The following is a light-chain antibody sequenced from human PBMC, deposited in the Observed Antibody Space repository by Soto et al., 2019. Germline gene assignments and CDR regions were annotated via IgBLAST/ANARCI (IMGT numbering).Light chain of an antibody. J-gene: IGKJ4*01. CDR1: QSINSN. CDR2: DAS. V-gene: IGKV3-15*01. Sequence: ETVMTQSPATLSVSPGERVTLSCRASQSINSNLAWYQQRPGQAPRVLIYDASTRATAVPARFSGSGSGTEFTLTISSLQSEDFAVYYCQPYNNWPLTFGGGTKVESK. CDR3: QPYNNWPLT.